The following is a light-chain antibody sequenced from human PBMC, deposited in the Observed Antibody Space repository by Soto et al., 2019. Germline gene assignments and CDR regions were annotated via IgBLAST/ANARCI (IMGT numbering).Light chain of an antibody. Sequence: ILLTQSPCTLPLSPGERATLSCAISQSSSSSYLAWYQQKPGQPPRLLIYCASTRATGSPDRFSGSGSGTDFTLTISRLEPEDVAVYYCQQYGSSPRTFGQGTKVDIK. CDR2: CAS. V-gene: IGKV3-20*01. CDR1: QSSSSSY. CDR3: QQYGSSPRT. J-gene: IGKJ1*01.